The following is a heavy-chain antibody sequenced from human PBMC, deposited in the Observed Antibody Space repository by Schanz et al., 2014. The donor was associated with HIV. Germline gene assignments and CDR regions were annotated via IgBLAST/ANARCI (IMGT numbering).Heavy chain of an antibody. Sequence: QVQLVESGGGVVQPGRSLRLSCAASGFTFSSYGMHWVRQAPGKGLEWVALIWYDGSKKYYADSVKGRFTISRDNSKNTLFLQMNSLRAEDTAVYYCANSGYCTSGVCYTRGYDTDVWGQGTTVTVSS. CDR2: IWYDGSKK. V-gene: IGHV3-33*06. CDR1: GFTFSSYG. CDR3: ANSGYCTSGVCYTRGYDTDV. J-gene: IGHJ6*02. D-gene: IGHD2-8*01.